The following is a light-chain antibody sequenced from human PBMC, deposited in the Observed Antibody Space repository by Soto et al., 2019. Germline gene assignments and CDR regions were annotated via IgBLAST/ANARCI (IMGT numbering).Light chain of an antibody. Sequence: DIQMTQSPSSLSASVGDRITITCQASQDIRNHLNWYQQKPGKAPKILIYDASNLEAGVPSRFGGSGSGKDFTFTSSRLHPEYIATYYCQQYLNVLTFGGGTKVEIK. CDR1: QDIRNH. V-gene: IGKV1-33*01. J-gene: IGKJ4*01. CDR2: DAS. CDR3: QQYLNVLT.